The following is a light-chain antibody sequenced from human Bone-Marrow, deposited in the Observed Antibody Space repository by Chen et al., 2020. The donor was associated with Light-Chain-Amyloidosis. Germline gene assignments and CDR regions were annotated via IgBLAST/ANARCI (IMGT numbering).Light chain of an antibody. CDR3: CSYAGSQIFV. Sequence: QSALTQPASVSGSPGQPLPISCTGTSTDVGNYNLVSWYQRHPGKAPKLIIFEDNKRPSGVPSRFSGSRSGYTASLTISGLQAEDESDYYCCSYAGSQIFVFGTGSRVTVL. CDR1: STDVGNYNL. CDR2: EDN. J-gene: IGLJ1*01. V-gene: IGLV2-23*01.